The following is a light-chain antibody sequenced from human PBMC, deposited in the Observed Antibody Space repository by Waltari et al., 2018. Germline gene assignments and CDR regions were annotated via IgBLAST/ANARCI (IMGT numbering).Light chain of an antibody. Sequence: QSALTPPASVSGSPGQSITISSTGTSSDVGGYNYFSWYQQHPGKAPKLMIYEVSNRPSGVSNRFSGSKSGNTASLTISGLQAEDEADYYCSSYTSSSTLVFGGGTKLTVL. CDR3: SSYTSSSTLV. V-gene: IGLV2-14*01. CDR1: SSDVGGYNY. CDR2: EVS. J-gene: IGLJ2*01.